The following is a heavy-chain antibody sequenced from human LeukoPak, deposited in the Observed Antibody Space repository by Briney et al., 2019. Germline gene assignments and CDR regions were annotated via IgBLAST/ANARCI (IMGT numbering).Heavy chain of an antibody. D-gene: IGHD5-18*01. Sequence: SETLSLTCTVSGGSISSYYWSWIRQPPGKGLEWIGYIYYSRSTNYNPSLKSRVTISVDTSKNQFSLKLSSVTAADTAVYYCARLRIQLWGDYYYYMDVWGKGTTVTVSS. J-gene: IGHJ6*03. CDR3: ARLRIQLWGDYYYYMDV. CDR1: GGSISSYY. CDR2: IYYSRST. V-gene: IGHV4-59*01.